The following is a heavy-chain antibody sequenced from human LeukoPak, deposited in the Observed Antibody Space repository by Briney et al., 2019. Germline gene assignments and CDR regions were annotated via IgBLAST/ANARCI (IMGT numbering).Heavy chain of an antibody. V-gene: IGHV4-59*01. CDR1: GGSISSYY. D-gene: IGHD2-21*02. Sequence: SETLSLTCTVSGGSISSYYWSWIRQPPGKGLEWIGYIYYSGSTNYNPSLKSRVTISVDTSKNQFSLKLSSVTAADTAVYYCAGARPSTDFDPWGQGTLVTVSS. CDR2: IYYSGST. J-gene: IGHJ5*02. CDR3: AGARPSTDFDP.